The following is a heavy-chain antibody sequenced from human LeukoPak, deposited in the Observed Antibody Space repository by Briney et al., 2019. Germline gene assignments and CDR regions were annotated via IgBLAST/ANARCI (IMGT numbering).Heavy chain of an antibody. CDR3: CTDLMDY. J-gene: IGHJ4*02. CDR1: GFNFSNAW. CDR2: IQRKTDGGTT. Sequence: PGGSLRLSCAASGFNFSNAWMSWVRQAPGKGLEWVGRIQRKTDGGTTDYAAPVKGRFTISRDDSKKMVFLQVNSLKSEDTAVYYCCTDLMDYWGQGTLVTVSS. V-gene: IGHV3-15*01.